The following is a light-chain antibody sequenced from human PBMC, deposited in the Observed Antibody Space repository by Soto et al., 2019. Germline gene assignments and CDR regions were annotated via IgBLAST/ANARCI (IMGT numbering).Light chain of an antibody. CDR3: LQNHNYPRT. J-gene: IGKJ1*01. V-gene: IGKV1-6*01. Sequence: IQMTQSPSTLSGSVGDRVTITCRASQDISDDVGWYQQTPGKAPKLLISGASRLQSGVPSRFSGSGSGAQFTLTITSLRPEDSAIYYCLQNHNYPRTFGQGTKVDIK. CDR1: QDISDD. CDR2: GAS.